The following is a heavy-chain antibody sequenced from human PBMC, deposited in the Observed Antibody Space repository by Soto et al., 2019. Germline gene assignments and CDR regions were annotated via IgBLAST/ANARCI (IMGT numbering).Heavy chain of an antibody. V-gene: IGHV3-74*01. CDR3: TRGQWELLPGDY. CDR1: GFTFSSYW. J-gene: IGHJ4*02. CDR2: IKSDGSST. Sequence: EVQLVESGGGLIQPGGSLRLSCAASGFTFSSYWMHWVRQAPGKGLVWVSRIKSDGSSTSYADSVKGRFTISRDNAKNTLYLQMNXLXAEXTXXYYCTRGQWELLPGDYWGQGTLVTVSS. D-gene: IGHD1-26*01.